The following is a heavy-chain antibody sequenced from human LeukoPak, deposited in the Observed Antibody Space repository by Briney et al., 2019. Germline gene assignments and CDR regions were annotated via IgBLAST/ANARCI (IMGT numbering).Heavy chain of an antibody. J-gene: IGHJ4*02. CDR3: ARDREAYCSSTSCYTGADY. Sequence: GGSLRLSXAASGFTFSSYSMNWVRQAPGKGLEWVSYISSSSSTIYYADSVEGRFTISRDNAKNSLYLQMNSLRAEDTAVYYCARDREAYCSSTSCYTGADYWGQGTLVTVSS. CDR2: ISSSSSTI. V-gene: IGHV3-48*01. D-gene: IGHD2-2*02. CDR1: GFTFSSYS.